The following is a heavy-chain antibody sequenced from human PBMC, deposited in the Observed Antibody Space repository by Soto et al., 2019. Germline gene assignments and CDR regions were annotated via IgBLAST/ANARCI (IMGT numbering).Heavy chain of an antibody. Sequence: EVQLVESGGGLVKPGGSLRLSCAASGFTFSSYSMNWVRQAPGKGLAGVSSISSSRSYIYYADRVKDRFTISRDNAKNSLYLQINSLRAEDTAVYYAARTYSPYYDFWSGYSTPGRYYFDYWGQGTLVTVSS. CDR2: ISSSRSYI. CDR1: GFTFSSYS. CDR3: ARTYSPYYDFWSGYSTPGRYYFDY. J-gene: IGHJ4*02. D-gene: IGHD3-3*01. V-gene: IGHV3-21*01.